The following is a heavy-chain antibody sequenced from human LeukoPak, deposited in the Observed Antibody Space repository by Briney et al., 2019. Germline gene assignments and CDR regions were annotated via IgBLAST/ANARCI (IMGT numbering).Heavy chain of an antibody. Sequence: GGSLILSCAASGFTFSNYAMSWVRQAPGKGLQWVSAFSGSGGSTYYAGSVKGRFTISRDNSRNTLYLQMNSLRAEDTAVYYCARSGLSRFGFWGQGTLVTVSS. CDR2: FSGSGGST. D-gene: IGHD2/OR15-2a*01. J-gene: IGHJ4*02. CDR1: GFTFSNYA. CDR3: ARSGLSRFGF. V-gene: IGHV3-23*01.